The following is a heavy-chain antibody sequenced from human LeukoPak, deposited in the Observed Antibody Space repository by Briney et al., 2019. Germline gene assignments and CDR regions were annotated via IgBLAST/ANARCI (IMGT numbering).Heavy chain of an antibody. V-gene: IGHV3-53*04. CDR2: IYSGGST. Sequence: GGSLRLSCAASGFTVSSNYMSWVRQAPGKGLEWVSIIYSGGSTYYADSVKGRFTISRHNSKNTLYLQMNSLRAEDTAVYYCAREVGGSAFDIWGQGTLVTVSS. CDR1: GFTVSSNY. CDR3: AREVGGSAFDI. J-gene: IGHJ4*02. D-gene: IGHD3-16*01.